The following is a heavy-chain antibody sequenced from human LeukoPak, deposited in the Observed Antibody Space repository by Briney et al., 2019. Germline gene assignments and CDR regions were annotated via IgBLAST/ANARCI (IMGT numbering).Heavy chain of an antibody. CDR2: FDPEDGET. CDR3: ATPKGTYCSSTGCEGAFDI. J-gene: IGHJ3*02. D-gene: IGHD2-2*01. V-gene: IGHV1-24*01. Sequence: ASVKVSCKVSGYTLTELSMHWVRQAPGKGLEWMGGFDPEDGETIYAQKFQGRVTMTEDTSTDTAYMELSSLRSEDTAVYYCATPKGTYCSSTGCEGAFDIWGQGTMVTVSS. CDR1: GYTLTELS.